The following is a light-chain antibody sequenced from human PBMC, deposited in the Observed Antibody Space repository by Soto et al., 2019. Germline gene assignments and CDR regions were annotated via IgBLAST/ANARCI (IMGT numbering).Light chain of an antibody. CDR1: QSASSNS. J-gene: IGKJ4*01. V-gene: IGKV3-20*01. Sequence: EIVLTQSPGTLSLSPGERVTLSCRASQSASSNSLAWYQQKPGQAPRLLIYGASSRATGIPDRFSGSGSGTDFSLTITGLEPEDFAVYYCQQYGSSPLTFAGGTKVEIK. CDR3: QQYGSSPLT. CDR2: GAS.